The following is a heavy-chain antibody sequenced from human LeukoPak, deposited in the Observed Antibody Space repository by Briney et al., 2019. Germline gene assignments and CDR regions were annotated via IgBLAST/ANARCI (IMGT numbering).Heavy chain of an antibody. CDR1: GYTLTELS. CDR3: ATAKGYYDSSGYFGLYAFDI. J-gene: IGHJ3*02. V-gene: IGHV1-24*01. Sequence: ASVKVSCKVSGYTLTELSMHWVRQAPGKGLEWMGGFDPEDGETIYAQKFQGRVTMTEDTSTDTAYMELSSLRSEDTAVYYCATAKGYYDSSGYFGLYAFDIWGQGTMVTVSS. D-gene: IGHD3-22*01. CDR2: FDPEDGET.